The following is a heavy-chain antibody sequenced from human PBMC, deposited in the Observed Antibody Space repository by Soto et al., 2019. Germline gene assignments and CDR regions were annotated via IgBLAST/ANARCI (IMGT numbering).Heavy chain of an antibody. CDR3: AIYASSGSRGFPH. CDR1: GGSISSGGYY. J-gene: IGHJ1*01. Sequence: QVQLQESGPGLVKPSQTLSLTCTVSGGSISSGGYYWSWIRQHPGKGLEWIGYIYYSGSTYYNPSXXXRXAISVDTSKTQFSLKLSSVTAADTAVYYCAIYASSGSRGFPHWGQGTLVTVSS. D-gene: IGHD3-22*01. CDR2: IYYSGST. V-gene: IGHV4-31*03.